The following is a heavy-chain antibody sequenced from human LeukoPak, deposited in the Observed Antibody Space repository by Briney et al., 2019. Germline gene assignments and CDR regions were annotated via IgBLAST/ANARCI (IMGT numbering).Heavy chain of an antibody. CDR3: ARVGSQVDTAIVYYGMDV. Sequence: TSETLSLTCAVYGGSFSGYYWSWIRQPPGKGLEWIGEINHSGSTNYNPSLKSRVTISVDTSKNQFSLKLSSVTAADTAVYYCARVGSQVDTAIVYYGMDVWGQGTTVTVSS. CDR1: GGSFSGYY. J-gene: IGHJ6*02. V-gene: IGHV4-34*01. D-gene: IGHD5-18*01. CDR2: INHSGST.